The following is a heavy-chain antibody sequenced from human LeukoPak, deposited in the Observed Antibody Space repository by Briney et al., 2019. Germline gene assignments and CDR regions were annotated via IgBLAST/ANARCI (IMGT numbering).Heavy chain of an antibody. CDR1: GYTFTSYG. CDR2: ISAYNGNT. D-gene: IGHD1-26*01. Sequence: VASVTVSCKASGYTFTSYGISWVRQAPGQGLEWMGWISAYNGNTNYAQKLQGRVTITRDTSASTAYMELSSLRSEDTAVYYCARDTAPKWELQGDFDYWGQGTLVTVSS. V-gene: IGHV1-18*01. CDR3: ARDTAPKWELQGDFDY. J-gene: IGHJ4*02.